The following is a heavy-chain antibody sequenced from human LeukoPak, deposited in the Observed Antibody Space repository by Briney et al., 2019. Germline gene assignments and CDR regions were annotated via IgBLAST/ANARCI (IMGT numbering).Heavy chain of an antibody. CDR2: IIPIFGTA. CDR3: ASNNVVASPVGYYYYMDV. CDR1: GGTFSSYA. V-gene: IGHV1-69*05. D-gene: IGHD2-2*01. Sequence: VASGKVSCKASGGTFSSYAISWVRQAPGQGLEWMGGIIPIFGTANYAQKFQGRVTITTDESTSTAYMELSSLRSEDTAVYYCASNNVVASPVGYYYYMDVWGKGTTVTVSS. J-gene: IGHJ6*03.